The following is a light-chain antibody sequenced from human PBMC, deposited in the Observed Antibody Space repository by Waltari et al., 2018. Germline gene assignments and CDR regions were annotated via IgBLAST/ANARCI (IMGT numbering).Light chain of an antibody. J-gene: IGKJ1*01. V-gene: IGKV3-20*01. CDR3: QHYVRLPAT. CDR1: QSVSRA. Sequence: EIVLTQSPGTLSLSPGERATLSCRASQSVSRALAWYQQKPCQAPRLLIYGASSRATGISDRFSGSGSGTDFSLTISRLEPEDFAVYYCQHYVRLPATFGQGTKVEIK. CDR2: GAS.